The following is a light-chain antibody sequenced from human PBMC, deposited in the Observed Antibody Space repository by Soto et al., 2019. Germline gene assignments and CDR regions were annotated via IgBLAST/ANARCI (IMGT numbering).Light chain of an antibody. V-gene: IGKV3-20*01. CDR1: QSVSTSY. CDR2: GSS. J-gene: IGKJ4*02. Sequence: EIVLTQSPGTLSLSPGERATLSCRASQSVSTSYLAWYQQKPGQAPRLLIYGSSSRATGIPDRFSGSGSGTEFTLTISRLEPEDSGVYYCQKYGSSPAFGGGTKVDIK. CDR3: QKYGSSPA.